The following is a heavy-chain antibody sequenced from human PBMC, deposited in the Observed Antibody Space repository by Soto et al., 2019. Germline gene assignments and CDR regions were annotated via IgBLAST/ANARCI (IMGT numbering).Heavy chain of an antibody. J-gene: IGHJ5*02. V-gene: IGHV1-69*01. CDR3: AKAAHTRYNWNDLGDCFDP. CDR2: IIPIFGIA. CDR1: GGTCSSYA. Sequence: QVQLVPSGAEVKTPGSSVKVSCQESGGTCSSYAIAWVRQAPGQGLEWMGGIIPIFGIANYAQKFQGRVAITAEESTNTDYMEMSSLRSADSAMYYCAKAAHTRYNWNDLGDCFDPWGQGTLVTVSS. D-gene: IGHD1-20*01.